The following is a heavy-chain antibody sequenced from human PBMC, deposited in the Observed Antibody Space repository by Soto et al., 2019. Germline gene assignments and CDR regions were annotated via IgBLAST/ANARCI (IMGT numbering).Heavy chain of an antibody. Sequence: QVQLVQSGAEVKKPGASVKLSCKASGDTFSSNYMHWVRQAPGQGLEWVGIINPSGDTTSYAQQLQGRVILTRDSSTNTLYMELSRLRSGDTGLYYCARGRGSSGWYYFDHWGQGTLVTVSS. CDR2: INPSGDTT. V-gene: IGHV1-46*01. D-gene: IGHD6-19*01. CDR1: GDTFSSNY. CDR3: ARGRGSSGWYYFDH. J-gene: IGHJ4*02.